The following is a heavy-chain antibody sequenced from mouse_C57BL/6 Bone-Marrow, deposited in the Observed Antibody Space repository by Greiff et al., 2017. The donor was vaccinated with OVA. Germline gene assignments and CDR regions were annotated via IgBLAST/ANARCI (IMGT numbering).Heavy chain of an antibody. CDR1: GFNIKDYY. V-gene: IGHV14-1*01. CDR2: IDPEDGDT. Sequence: VQLQQSGAELVRPGASVKLSCTASGFNIKDYYMHWVKQRPEQGLEWIGRIDPEDGDTAYAPKFQGKATMTADTSSNTAYLQLSSLTSEDTACYYCTTDYIWYFDVWGTGTTVTVSS. J-gene: IGHJ1*03. CDR3: TTDYIWYFDV. D-gene: IGHD2-12*01.